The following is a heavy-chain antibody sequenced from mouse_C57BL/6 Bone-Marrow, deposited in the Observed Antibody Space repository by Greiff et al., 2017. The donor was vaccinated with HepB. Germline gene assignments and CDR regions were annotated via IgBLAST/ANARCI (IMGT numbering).Heavy chain of an antibody. Sequence: QVQLQQSGPELVKPGASVKISCKASGYAFSSSWMNWVKQRPGKGLEWIGRIYPGDGDTNYNGKFKGKATLTADKSSSTAYMQLSSLTSEDSAVYFCAGGRDYFDYWGQGTTLTVSS. CDR1: GYAFSSSW. J-gene: IGHJ2*01. V-gene: IGHV1-82*01. CDR2: IYPGDGDT. CDR3: AGGRDYFDY.